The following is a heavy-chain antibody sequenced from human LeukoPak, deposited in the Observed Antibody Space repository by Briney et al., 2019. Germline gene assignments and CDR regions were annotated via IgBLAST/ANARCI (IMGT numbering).Heavy chain of an antibody. D-gene: IGHD2-2*01. J-gene: IGHJ4*02. V-gene: IGHV3-7*03. CDR3: ASQTSAKGFDY. Sequence: AGGSLRLSCAASGLTFSTYWMSWARQAPGKGLEWVANIKSDGSEKNFVDSVRGRFTISRDNAKNSLYLQMNSLRAEDTAVYYCASQTSAKGFDYWGQGTLATVSS. CDR2: IKSDGSEK. CDR1: GLTFSTYW.